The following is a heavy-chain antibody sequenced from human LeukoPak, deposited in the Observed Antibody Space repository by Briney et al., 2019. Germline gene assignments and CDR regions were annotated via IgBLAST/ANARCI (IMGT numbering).Heavy chain of an antibody. CDR2: IIPIFGTA. Sequence: ASVKVSCKASGGTFSSYAISWVRQAPGQGLEWMGGIIPIFGTANYAQKFQGRVTITTDESTSTAYMELSSLRSEDTAVYYCARESIVGDFWSGFDYWGQGTLVTVSS. CDR3: ARESIVGDFWSGFDY. V-gene: IGHV1-69*05. J-gene: IGHJ4*02. CDR1: GGTFSSYA. D-gene: IGHD3-3*01.